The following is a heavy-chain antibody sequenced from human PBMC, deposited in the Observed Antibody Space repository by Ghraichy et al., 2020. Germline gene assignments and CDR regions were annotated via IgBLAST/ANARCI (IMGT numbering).Heavy chain of an antibody. D-gene: IGHD6-19*01. Sequence: GGSLRLSCAASGFTFSSYAMSWVRQAPGKGLEWVSAISGSGGSTYYADSVKGRFTISRDNSKNTLYLQMNSLRAEDTAVYYCAKTGIRIAVAGMYFDYWGQGTLVTVSS. CDR3: AKTGIRIAVAGMYFDY. CDR2: ISGSGGST. V-gene: IGHV3-23*01. J-gene: IGHJ4*02. CDR1: GFTFSSYA.